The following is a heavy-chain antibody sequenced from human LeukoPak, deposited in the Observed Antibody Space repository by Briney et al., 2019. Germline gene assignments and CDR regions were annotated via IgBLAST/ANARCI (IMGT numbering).Heavy chain of an antibody. Sequence: GESLKISRNRSGYRFNSYWIGWVRPMPGKGLEWMGIIYPADSDTKYNPSFQGQVTISVDRSINTAYLQWNSLKASDTAMYYCARSCNGDCYFHNWFDPWGQGTLVTVSS. CDR3: ARSCNGDCYFHNWFDP. V-gene: IGHV5-51*01. CDR1: GYRFNSYW. CDR2: IYPADSDT. D-gene: IGHD2-21*02. J-gene: IGHJ5*02.